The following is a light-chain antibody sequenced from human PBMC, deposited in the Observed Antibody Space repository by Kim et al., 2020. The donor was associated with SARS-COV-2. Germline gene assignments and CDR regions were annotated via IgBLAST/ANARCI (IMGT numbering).Light chain of an antibody. CDR2: DAS. V-gene: IGKV3-11*01. CDR1: QSVDSS. J-gene: IGKJ4*01. Sequence: SLGVRATLSCRSSQSVDSSLAWYQHKLGQAPRLVIYDASNWATGIPARISGSGSKTDFTLTISSLDPEDFAVYYCQQRSSWPLTFGGGTKVDIK. CDR3: QQRSSWPLT.